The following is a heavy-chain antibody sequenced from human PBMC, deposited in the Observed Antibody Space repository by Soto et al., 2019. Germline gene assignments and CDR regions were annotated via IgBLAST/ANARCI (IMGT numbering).Heavy chain of an antibody. CDR1: GFTFSKSS. V-gene: IGHV1-58*01. D-gene: IGHD5-18*01. CDR2: VVVGSDNT. CDR3: ARGGIQSTVWFDP. Sequence: GASVKVSCKTSGFTFSKSSVQWMRQARGQRLEWIGWVVVGSDNTRYAQKFQDRVTITRDMSTSTSYMELSSLRSEDTAVYYCARGGIQSTVWFDPWGQGTLVTVSS. J-gene: IGHJ5*02.